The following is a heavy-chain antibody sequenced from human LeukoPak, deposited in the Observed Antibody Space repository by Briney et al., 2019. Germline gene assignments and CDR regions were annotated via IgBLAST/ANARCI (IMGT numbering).Heavy chain of an antibody. CDR1: GYSFTSYW. CDR3: ARISAYYDILTGLDY. D-gene: IGHD3-9*01. Sequence: GESLKISCKGSGYSFTSYWIGWVRQMPGKGLEWMGIIYPGDSDTRYSPSFQGHVTISADKSISTAYLQWSSLKASDTAMYYCARISAYYDILTGLDYWGQGTMVTVSS. J-gene: IGHJ4*02. V-gene: IGHV5-51*01. CDR2: IYPGDSDT.